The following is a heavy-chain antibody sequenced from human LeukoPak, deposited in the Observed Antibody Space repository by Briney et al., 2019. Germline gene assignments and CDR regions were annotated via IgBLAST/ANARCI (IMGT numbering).Heavy chain of an antibody. CDR1: GFTFSSYA. Sequence: GGSLRLSCAASGFTFSSYAMHWVRQAPGKGLEWVAVISYDGSNKYYADSVKGRFTISRDNSKNTLYLRMNSLRAEDTAVYYCAKEGRYYYGSEYWGQGTLVTVSS. CDR2: ISYDGSNK. D-gene: IGHD3-10*01. V-gene: IGHV3-30-3*01. J-gene: IGHJ4*02. CDR3: AKEGRYYYGSEY.